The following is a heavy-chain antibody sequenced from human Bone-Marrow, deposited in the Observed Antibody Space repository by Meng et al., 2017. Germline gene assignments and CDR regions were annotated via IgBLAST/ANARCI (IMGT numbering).Heavy chain of an antibody. CDR3: ARDNMGSIDY. CDR2: KFHDGTT. D-gene: IGHD1-26*01. Sequence: VQLPGSGPGLGRPSETLSLTCHVSGGSVSSGPYYWTWVRQPPGKGLEWIGYKFHDGTTNYNPSLKSRVTMSVDASKKQFSLNLSSVTAADTAVYYCARDNMGSIDYWGQGTLVTVSS. J-gene: IGHJ4*02. V-gene: IGHV4-61*01. CDR1: GGSVSSGPYY.